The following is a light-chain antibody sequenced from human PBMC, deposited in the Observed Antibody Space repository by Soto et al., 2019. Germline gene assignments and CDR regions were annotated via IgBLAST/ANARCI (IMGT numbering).Light chain of an antibody. CDR2: DAS. V-gene: IGKV1-5*01. Sequence: DIQMTQSPSTLSASVGDRVTITCRASQSISSWLAWYQQKPGKAPKLLIYDASSLESGVPSRFRGSGSGTEFTLTISSLQPDDFATYDCQQYNRYSPKAFGQGTKVEIK. CDR1: QSISSW. CDR3: QQYNRYSPKA. J-gene: IGKJ1*01.